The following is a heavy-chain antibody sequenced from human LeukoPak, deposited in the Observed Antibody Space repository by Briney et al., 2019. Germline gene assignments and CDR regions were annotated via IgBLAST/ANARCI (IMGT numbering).Heavy chain of an antibody. CDR1: GFTFSSSA. D-gene: IGHD3-10*01. J-gene: IGHJ4*02. V-gene: IGHV3-23*01. Sequence: GGSLRLSCAASGFTFSSSAMSWVRQVPGKGLEWVSGISASGGSTSYADSVRGRFTISRDNSKNTLYVQMNSLRDEDTAVYYCAKENRLTMVRGDIDYWGQGTLVTVSS. CDR3: AKENRLTMVRGDIDY. CDR2: ISASGGST.